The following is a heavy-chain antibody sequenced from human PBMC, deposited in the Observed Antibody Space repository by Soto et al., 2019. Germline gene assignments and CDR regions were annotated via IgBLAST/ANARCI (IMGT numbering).Heavy chain of an antibody. CDR1: GFTFSSYS. D-gene: IGHD3-10*01. CDR3: AKKVNSGSGSQFFDY. V-gene: IGHV3-23*01. Sequence: PGGSLRLSCAVSGFTFSSYSMSWVRQAPGKGLEWVSGFRSGGDDDTTYYADSVRGRFTISRDNSKNTLFLQMNSLRAEDTAIYYCAKKVNSGSGSQFFDYWGQGTLVTVSS. J-gene: IGHJ4*02. CDR2: FRSGGDDDTT.